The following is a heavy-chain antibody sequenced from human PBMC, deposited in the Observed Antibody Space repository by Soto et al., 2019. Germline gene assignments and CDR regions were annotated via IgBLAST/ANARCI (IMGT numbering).Heavy chain of an antibody. CDR3: AKDLAYSSSGNFDY. J-gene: IGHJ4*02. D-gene: IGHD6-13*01. CDR1: GFTFDDYA. Sequence: VQLVESGGGVVQPGRSLRLSCAASGFTFDDYAMHWVRQTPGKGLEWVSGISWNSGSIGYADSVKGRFTISRDNAKNSLYLQMNSLRAEDTALYYCAKDLAYSSSGNFDYWGQGTLVTVSS. CDR2: ISWNSGSI. V-gene: IGHV3-9*01.